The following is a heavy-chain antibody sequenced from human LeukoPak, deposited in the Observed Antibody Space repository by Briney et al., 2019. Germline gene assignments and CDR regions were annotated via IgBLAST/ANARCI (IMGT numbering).Heavy chain of an antibody. CDR3: GRETDFGVVTN. J-gene: IGHJ4*02. CDR1: GDSVSINDAS. CDR2: TYYRSQQWHS. D-gene: IGHD3-3*01. V-gene: IGHV6-1*01. Sequence: SQTLSLTCAISGDSVSINDASWNWIRQSPSRGLEWLGRTYYRSQQWHSDYAPSVKGRITLNPDTSKNQFSLQLNSMTPEDTAVYSCGRETDFGVVTNWGQGTLVTVSS.